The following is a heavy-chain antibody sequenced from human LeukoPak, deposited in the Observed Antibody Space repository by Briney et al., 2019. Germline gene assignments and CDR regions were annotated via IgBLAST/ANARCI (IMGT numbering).Heavy chain of an antibody. V-gene: IGHV4-38-2*02. Sequence: SETLSLTCTVSDYSISSAYYWGWIRQPPGKGLEWIGSIYYSGSTYYNPSLKSRVTISVDTSKNQFSLKLSSVTAADTAVYYCAGHPHYDSSGYFIKWGTVKEDYFDYWGQGTLVTVSS. J-gene: IGHJ4*02. CDR3: AGHPHYDSSGYFIKWGTVKEDYFDY. D-gene: IGHD3-22*01. CDR2: IYYSGST. CDR1: DYSISSAYY.